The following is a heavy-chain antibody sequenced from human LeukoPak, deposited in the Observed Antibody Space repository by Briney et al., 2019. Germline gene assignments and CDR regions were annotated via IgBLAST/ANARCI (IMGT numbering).Heavy chain of an antibody. J-gene: IGHJ4*02. Sequence: GGSLRLSCTASGLPFSFYMMNWVRQAPGKGLEGVSCISTSSSHIYYADSLKGRFTVSRDNAKNSLYLQMNNLRAEDTAVYYCARDDNWNDKPFDLWGPGTLVTVSS. V-gene: IGHV3-21*01. CDR1: GLPFSFYM. CDR3: ARDDNWNDKPFDL. CDR2: ISTSSSHI. D-gene: IGHD1-20*01.